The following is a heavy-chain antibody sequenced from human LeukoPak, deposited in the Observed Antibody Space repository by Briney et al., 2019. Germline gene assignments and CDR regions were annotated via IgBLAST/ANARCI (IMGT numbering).Heavy chain of an antibody. D-gene: IGHD2-2*01. CDR3: TREGDIVVVLFDY. CDR2: IKQDGSEK. Sequence: AGGSLRLSCAASGFTFSSYWMSWVRQAPGKGLEWVANIKQDGSEKYYVDSVKGRFTISRDNAKNSLYLQMNSLRAEDTAVYYCTREGDIVVVLFDYWGQGTLVTVSS. V-gene: IGHV3-7*01. CDR1: GFTFSSYW. J-gene: IGHJ4*02.